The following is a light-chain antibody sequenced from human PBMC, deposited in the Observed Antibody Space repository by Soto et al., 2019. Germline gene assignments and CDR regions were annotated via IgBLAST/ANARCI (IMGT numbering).Light chain of an antibody. CDR3: MQALQTPLT. CDR2: LGS. Sequence: DIVMTQSPLSLPVTPGEPASISCRSSQSLLHSNGYNYLDWYLQKPGQSPQLLIYLGSNRASGVPDRLSGSGSGTDFTLKISRVEVEDVGVYYCMQALQTPLTFGGGTKVEIK. J-gene: IGKJ4*01. V-gene: IGKV2-28*01. CDR1: QSLLHSNGYNY.